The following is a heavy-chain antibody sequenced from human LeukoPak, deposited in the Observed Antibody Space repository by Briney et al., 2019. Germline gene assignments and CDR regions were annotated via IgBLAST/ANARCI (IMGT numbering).Heavy chain of an antibody. CDR3: ARDSTMVRGVIDAYFDY. D-gene: IGHD3-10*01. Sequence: SETLSLTCTVSSGSISGRYWSWVRQPPGKGLEWIAYIHYTGGTKYNPSHQSRTTISVDTSKNQFSLKLSSVTAADTAVYYCARDSTMVRGVIDAYFDYWGQGTLVTVSS. J-gene: IGHJ4*02. V-gene: IGHV4-59*11. CDR1: SGSISGRY. CDR2: IHYTGGT.